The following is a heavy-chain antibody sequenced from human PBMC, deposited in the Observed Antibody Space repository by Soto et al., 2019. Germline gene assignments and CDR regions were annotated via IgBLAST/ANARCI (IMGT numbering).Heavy chain of an antibody. CDR1: GGTFSSYA. Sequence: QVQLVQSGAGVKKPGSSVKVSCKASGGTFSSYAISWVRQAPGQGLEWMGGSIPIFGTTNYAQKFQGRVTITADESTSAAYMELITLRSEDTAVYYCARDPYPYSSGWYGYWGQGTLVTVSS. CDR2: SIPIFGTT. V-gene: IGHV1-69*01. D-gene: IGHD6-19*01. J-gene: IGHJ4*02. CDR3: ARDPYPYSSGWYGY.